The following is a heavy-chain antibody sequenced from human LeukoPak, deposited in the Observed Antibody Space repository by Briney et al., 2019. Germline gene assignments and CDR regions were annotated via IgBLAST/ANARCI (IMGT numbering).Heavy chain of an antibody. V-gene: IGHV3-30*02. Sequence: PGGSLRLSCAASGVTFRDYGMHWIRQAPGKGLEWVAFIRNDGSNEYYPDSVKGRFTISRDNSRNTLYLQMNSLRDEDTAVYYCAKEGSASHNWFDPWGQGTLVTVSS. J-gene: IGHJ5*02. CDR3: AKEGSASHNWFDP. D-gene: IGHD2-15*01. CDR2: IRNDGSNE. CDR1: GVTFRDYG.